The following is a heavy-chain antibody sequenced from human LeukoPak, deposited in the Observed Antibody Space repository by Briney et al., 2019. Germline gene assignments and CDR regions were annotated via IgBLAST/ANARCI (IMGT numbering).Heavy chain of an antibody. D-gene: IGHD3-10*01. CDR2: IYSGGST. Sequence: GSLRLSCAASGFTVSSNYMSWVRQAPGKGLEWVSVIYSGGSTYYADSVKGRFTISRDNSKNTLYLQMNSLRAEDTAVYYCAREAGGYYFDYWGQGTLVTVSS. V-gene: IGHV3-66*01. J-gene: IGHJ4*02. CDR1: GFTVSSNY. CDR3: AREAGGYYFDY.